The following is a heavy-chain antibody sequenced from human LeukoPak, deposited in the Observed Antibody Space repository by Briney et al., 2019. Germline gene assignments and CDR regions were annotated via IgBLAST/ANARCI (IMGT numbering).Heavy chain of an antibody. J-gene: IGHJ4*01. CDR2: LSGSGITT. CDR1: GFTFSNSA. D-gene: IGHD6-19*01. CDR3: AKCIYSSGWSYFDY. V-gene: IGHV3-23*01. Sequence: PGGSLRLSCAASGFTFSNSAMSWVRQAPGKGLEWVSTLSGSGITTYYADSVKGRFTISRDNSKNTLYLQMNTLRAEDSALYYCAKCIYSSGWSYFDYWGRGTLVTVSS.